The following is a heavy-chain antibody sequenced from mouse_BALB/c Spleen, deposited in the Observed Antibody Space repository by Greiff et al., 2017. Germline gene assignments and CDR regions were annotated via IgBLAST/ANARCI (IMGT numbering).Heavy chain of an antibody. CDR2: IWGDGST. Sequence: QVQLKESGPGLVAPSQSLSITCTVSGFSLTGYGVNWVRQPPGKGLEWLGMIWGDGSTDYNSALKSRLSISKDNSKSQVFLKMNSLQTDDTARYYCAREGIYDGYGFAYWGQGTLVTVSA. D-gene: IGHD2-3*01. CDR1: GFSLTGYG. CDR3: AREGIYDGYGFAY. V-gene: IGHV2-6-7*01. J-gene: IGHJ3*01.